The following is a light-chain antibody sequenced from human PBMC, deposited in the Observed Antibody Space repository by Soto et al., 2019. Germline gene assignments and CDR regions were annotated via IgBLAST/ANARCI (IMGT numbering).Light chain of an antibody. Sequence: EIVMTQSPATLSASPGEGATLSCKAGQNVYNNIAWYQQRPGQPPRLLIYDASTRATGISARFSGSGYGTEFTLTISSLQSVDFAVYFCQQCRNWPLTFGGGTKVAIK. CDR1: QNVYNN. CDR2: DAS. CDR3: QQCRNWPLT. V-gene: IGKV3-15*01. J-gene: IGKJ4*01.